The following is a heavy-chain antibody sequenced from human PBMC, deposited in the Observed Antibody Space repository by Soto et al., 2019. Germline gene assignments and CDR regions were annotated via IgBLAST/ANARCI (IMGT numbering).Heavy chain of an antibody. Sequence: ASVKVSCKASGYTFTSYGISWVRQAPGQGLEWMGWISAYNGNTNYAQKLQGRVTMTTDTSTSTAYMELRSLRSDDTAVYYCARVALPIYCSSTSCVMGGFDYWGQGTLVTVSS. CDR1: GYTFTSYG. J-gene: IGHJ4*02. V-gene: IGHV1-18*01. CDR2: ISAYNGNT. CDR3: ARVALPIYCSSTSCVMGGFDY. D-gene: IGHD2-2*01.